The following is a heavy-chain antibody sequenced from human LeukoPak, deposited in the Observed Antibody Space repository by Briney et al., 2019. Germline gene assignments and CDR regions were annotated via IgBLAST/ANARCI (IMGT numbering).Heavy chain of an antibody. CDR2: ISSRSSDT. D-gene: IGHD3-10*01. J-gene: IGHJ6*02. CDR3: ARGSGSYSGGMDV. V-gene: IGHV3-48*04. Sequence: QSGGSLRLSCAASGFTFSRYSMNWVRQAPGKGLEWVSHISSRSSDTYYADSVKGRFTISRDNAKNSLYLQMNSLRAEDTAVYYCARGSGSYSGGMDVWGQGTTDTVSS. CDR1: GFTFSRYS.